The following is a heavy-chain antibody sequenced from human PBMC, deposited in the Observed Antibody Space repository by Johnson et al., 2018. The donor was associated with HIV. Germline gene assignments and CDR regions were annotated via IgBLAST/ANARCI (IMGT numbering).Heavy chain of an antibody. CDR3: ARDQGGNHNAFDI. D-gene: IGHD1-14*01. CDR2: IAASGDST. CDR1: GFTFNTYV. Sequence: VHLVESGGGLVQRGGSLRLSGAASGFTFNTYVMNWVRQAPGKGLEWVSLIAASGDSTYYADSVRGRFAISRDNSKNTLYLQMNSLRAEDTAVYYCARDQGGNHNAFDIWGQGTMVTVSS. J-gene: IGHJ3*02. V-gene: IGHV3-23*04.